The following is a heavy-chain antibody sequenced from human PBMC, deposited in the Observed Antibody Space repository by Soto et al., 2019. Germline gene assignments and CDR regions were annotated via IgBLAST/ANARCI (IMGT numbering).Heavy chain of an antibody. CDR2: ITEDGGVK. D-gene: IGHD5-12*01. J-gene: IGHJ4*02. CDR1: GFIFGNYW. CDR3: AKDKPYSGWSWDC. V-gene: IGHV3-7*04. Sequence: EVQLVESGGGLVQPGGSLRLSCAASGFIFGNYWMSWVRHVPGKGLEWVASITEDGGVKYCVDSVKGRFTISRDNGKNSLYLQMNTLRAEDTAVYYCAKDKPYSGWSWDCWGQGTLVTVSS.